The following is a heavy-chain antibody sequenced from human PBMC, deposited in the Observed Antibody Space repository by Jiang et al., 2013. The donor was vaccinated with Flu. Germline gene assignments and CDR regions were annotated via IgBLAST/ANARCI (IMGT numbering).Heavy chain of an antibody. CDR3: SSHLFGDYELYYFDY. D-gene: IGHD4-17*01. Sequence: GLEWIGGLDSTDHETNLRHGSSRVRVTMTEDRSTDTAYMELSSLRSEDTAVYYCSSHLFGDYELYYFDYWGQGTLVTVSS. V-gene: IGHV1-24*01. J-gene: IGHJ4*02. CDR2: LDSTDHET.